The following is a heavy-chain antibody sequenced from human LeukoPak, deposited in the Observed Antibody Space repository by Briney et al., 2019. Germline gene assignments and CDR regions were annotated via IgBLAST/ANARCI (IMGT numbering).Heavy chain of an antibody. CDR3: ARAYDSSGYYLGALDY. D-gene: IGHD3-22*01. CDR2: IYYSGST. V-gene: IGHV4-59*01. CDR1: GGSISSYY. J-gene: IGHJ4*02. Sequence: SETLSLTCTVSGGSISSYYWSWIRQPPGKGLEWIGYIYYSGSTNYNPSLKSRVTISVDTSKNQFSLKLSSVTAADTAVYYCARAYDSSGYYLGALDYWGQGTLVTVSS.